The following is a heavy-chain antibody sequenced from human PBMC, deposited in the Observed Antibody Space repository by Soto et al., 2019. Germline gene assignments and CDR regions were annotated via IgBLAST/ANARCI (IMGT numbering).Heavy chain of an antibody. D-gene: IGHD6-13*01. CDR3: ARRGYGSRWPNVYMDV. V-gene: IGHV3-64*01. Sequence: EAQLVESGGGLVQPGGSLRLSCAASGFTFSNYEMHWVRQAPGKGLEYVSGISNNGAHTDYAKSVKGRFTISRDNSENTLYIQMGSLRAEDMARYYCARRGYGSRWPNVYMDVWGKGNTVTVSS. CDR2: ISNNGAHT. CDR1: GFTFSNYE. J-gene: IGHJ6*03.